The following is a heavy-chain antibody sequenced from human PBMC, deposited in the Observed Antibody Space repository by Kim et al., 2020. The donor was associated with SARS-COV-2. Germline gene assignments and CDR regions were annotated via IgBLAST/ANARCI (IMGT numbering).Heavy chain of an antibody. CDR1: GFTFSGST. V-gene: IGHV3-73*01. Sequence: GGSLRLSCAASGFTFSGSTMHWVRQASGKGLEWVGRIRSKPNNYATAYAASVKGRFTISRDDSKNTAYLQMSSLKTEDTAVYYCTRVNPIAGGWYDAFDMWGQGKKV. D-gene: IGHD6-19*01. CDR2: IRSKPNNYAT. CDR3: TRVNPIAGGWYDAFDM. J-gene: IGHJ3*02.